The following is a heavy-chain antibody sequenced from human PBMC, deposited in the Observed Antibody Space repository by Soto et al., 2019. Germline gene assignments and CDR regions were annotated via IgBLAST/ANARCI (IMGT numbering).Heavy chain of an antibody. CDR3: ESGKGSRDWFDI. CDR1: GFSVSSNY. Sequence: EVQLVESGGRLVQSGGSLRLSCAASGFSVSSNYMSWVRQAPGKGLEWVSIVYNGGNADYADSVRGRLPISRHSSENTLYLEMSSLRGEDTAVYYCESGKGSRDWFDIWGRGTLVTVSS. CDR2: VYNGGNA. V-gene: IGHV3-53*04. J-gene: IGHJ2*01. D-gene: IGHD3-10*01.